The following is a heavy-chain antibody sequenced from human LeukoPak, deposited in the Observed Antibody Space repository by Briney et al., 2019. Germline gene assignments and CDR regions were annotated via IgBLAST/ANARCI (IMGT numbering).Heavy chain of an antibody. CDR2: ISSSGST. J-gene: IGHJ4*02. CDR1: RGSISASIRSYY. Sequence: SETLSLTCTVSRGSISASIRSYYWSWLRQPPGKGLEWIGYISSSGSTNDNPSLGSRVTISVDTSKNQFFLNLSSVSAADTAVYYCARVPLGYSGAYYFDYWGPGTLVTVSP. V-gene: IGHV4-4*09. D-gene: IGHD5-12*01. CDR3: ARVPLGYSGAYYFDY.